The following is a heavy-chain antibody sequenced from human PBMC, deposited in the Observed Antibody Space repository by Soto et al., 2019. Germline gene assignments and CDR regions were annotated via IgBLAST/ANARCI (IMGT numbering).Heavy chain of an antibody. D-gene: IGHD3-10*01. CDR3: ARTTYNYGSRFDP. CDR1: GGSISSGGYY. Sequence: QVQLQESGPGLVKPSQTLSLTCTVSGGSISSGGYYWSWIRQHPGKGLEWIGYIYHSGDTYYNPSLKSRVTISVDTSKNQFSLKLSSVTAADTAVYYCARTTYNYGSRFDPWGQGTLVTVSS. CDR2: IYHSGDT. V-gene: IGHV4-31*03. J-gene: IGHJ5*02.